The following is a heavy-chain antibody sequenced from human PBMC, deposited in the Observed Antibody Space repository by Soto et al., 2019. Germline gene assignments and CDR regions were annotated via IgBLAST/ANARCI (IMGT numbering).Heavy chain of an antibody. J-gene: IGHJ4*02. CDR2: INPKSGDT. V-gene: IGHV1-2*06. CDR3: ATFKQAPNGMHF. Sequence: GASVKLSCKASGYTFTSYYMYWVRQAPGQGLEWVGRINPKSGDTNYAQRSQGGVSMPRDTSISTSYLELSSLTSDDTALYYCATFKQAPNGMHFSGPATLVTLSS. CDR1: GYTFTSYY. D-gene: IGHD2-8*01.